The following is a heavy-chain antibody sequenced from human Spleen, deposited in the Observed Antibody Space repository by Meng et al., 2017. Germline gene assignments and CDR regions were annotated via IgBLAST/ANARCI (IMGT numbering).Heavy chain of an antibody. D-gene: IGHD1-26*01. CDR3: ARGAYSGTYHYGMAV. CDR2: LSSSGRTA. V-gene: IGHV3-48*03. J-gene: IGHJ6*02. CDR1: GFTFSSYE. Sequence: GGSLRLSCAASGFTFSSYEMNWVRQAPGKGLEWISYLSSSGRTAYYADSVKGRFTISRDNAKNSLSLQMNRLTVEDTAVYYCARGAYSGTYHYGMAVWGPGTTVTVSS.